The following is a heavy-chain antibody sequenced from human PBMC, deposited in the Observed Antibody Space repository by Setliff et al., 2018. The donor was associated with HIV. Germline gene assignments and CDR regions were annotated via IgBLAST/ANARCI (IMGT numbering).Heavy chain of an antibody. CDR2: VYHIGTT. D-gene: IGHD3-10*01. CDR3: ARDQAFGERFFDY. CDR1: GGSISNYY. Sequence: SETLSLTCTVSGGSISNYYWSWIRQPPGRGLEWIGYVYHIGTTNYNASFNSRLTISIDTSRSQFSLRLSSVTAADTAIHYCARDQAFGERFFDYWGQGIPVTVSS. V-gene: IGHV4-59*01. J-gene: IGHJ4*02.